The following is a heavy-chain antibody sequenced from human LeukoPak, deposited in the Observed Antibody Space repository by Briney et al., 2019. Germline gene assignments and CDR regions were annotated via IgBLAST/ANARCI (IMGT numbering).Heavy chain of an antibody. Sequence: GSLRLSCAASGFTFSSYAMSWVRQAPGKGLEWVSAISGSGGSTYYADSVKGRFTICRDNSKDTLYLQMTSLRAEDTAVYYCAKDYTGYSSGWFPYYYYYMDVWGKGTTVTVSS. CDR3: AKDYTGYSSGWFPYYYYYMDV. J-gene: IGHJ6*03. CDR2: ISGSGGST. CDR1: GFTFSSYA. V-gene: IGHV3-23*01. D-gene: IGHD6-19*01.